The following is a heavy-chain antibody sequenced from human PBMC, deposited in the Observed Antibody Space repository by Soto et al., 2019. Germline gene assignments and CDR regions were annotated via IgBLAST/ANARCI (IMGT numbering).Heavy chain of an antibody. Sequence: GASVKVSCKASGYTFTSYDINWVRQATGQGLEWMGWMNPNSGSTVYAQKFQGRVTMTRNTSISTAYMELGSLRSEDTAVYYCARGDIVVVPAREIWFDPWGQGTLVTVS. CDR2: MNPNSGST. J-gene: IGHJ5*02. CDR1: GYTFTSYD. D-gene: IGHD2-2*01. CDR3: ARGDIVVVPAREIWFDP. V-gene: IGHV1-8*01.